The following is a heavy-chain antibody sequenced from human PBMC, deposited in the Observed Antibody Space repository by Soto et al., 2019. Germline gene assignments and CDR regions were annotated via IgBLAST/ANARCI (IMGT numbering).Heavy chain of an antibody. J-gene: IGHJ4*02. CDR3: AREARRTNTSQSGWIDY. Sequence: SETLSLTCAVYGGSFSGYYWSWIRQPPGKGLEWIGEINHSGSTNYNPSLKSRVTISVDTSKNQFSLKLSSVTAADTAVYYCAREARRTNTSQSGWIDYWGQGTLVTVSS. V-gene: IGHV4-34*01. CDR2: INHSGST. D-gene: IGHD6-19*01. CDR1: GGSFSGYY.